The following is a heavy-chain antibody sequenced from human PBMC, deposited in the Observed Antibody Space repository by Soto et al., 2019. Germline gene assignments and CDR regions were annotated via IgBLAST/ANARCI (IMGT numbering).Heavy chain of an antibody. V-gene: IGHV1-18*01. J-gene: IGHJ4*01. D-gene: IGHD6-19*01. CDR2: ISAYNGNT. Sequence: ASVKVSCKASGYTFTSYGISWVRQAPGQGLEGMGWISAYNGNTNYAQKHQSRVTMTTDTSTSTDYKKLRSLRSDDTAVYYCARGRFIAVAGTTSVRFDYWG. CDR3: ARGRFIAVAGTTSVRFDY. CDR1: GYTFTSYG.